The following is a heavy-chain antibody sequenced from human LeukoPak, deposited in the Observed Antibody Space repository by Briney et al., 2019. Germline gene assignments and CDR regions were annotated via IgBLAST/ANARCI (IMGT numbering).Heavy chain of an antibody. Sequence: SVKVSCKASGYTFTSYAISWVRQAPGQGLEWMGGIIPIFGTANYAQKFQGRVTITADESTSTAYMELSSLRSEDTAVYYCARGQYYYGSGSYWYYYYGMDVWGQGTTVTVSS. CDR3: ARGQYYYGSGSYWYYYYGMDV. V-gene: IGHV1-69*13. CDR1: GYTFTSYA. D-gene: IGHD3-10*01. J-gene: IGHJ6*02. CDR2: IIPIFGTA.